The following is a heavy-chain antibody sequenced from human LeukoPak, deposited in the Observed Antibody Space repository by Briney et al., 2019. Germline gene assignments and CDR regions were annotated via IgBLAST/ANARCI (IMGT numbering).Heavy chain of an antibody. D-gene: IGHD3-10*01. CDR1: GGSISSYY. J-gene: IGHJ5*02. Sequence: SETLSLTCTVSGGSISSYYWSWIRQPPGKGLEWIGYIYYSGSTNYNPSLKSRVTISVDTSKNQFSLKLSSVTAADTAVYYCARQFGRPPPYNWFDPWGQGTLVTVSS. CDR3: ARQFGRPPPYNWFDP. CDR2: IYYSGST. V-gene: IGHV4-59*08.